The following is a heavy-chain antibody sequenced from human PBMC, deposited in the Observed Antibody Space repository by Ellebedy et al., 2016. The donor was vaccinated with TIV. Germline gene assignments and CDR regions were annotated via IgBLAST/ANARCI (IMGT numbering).Heavy chain of an antibody. Sequence: GESLKISCAASGFTFSSYNMNWLRQAPGKGLEWVSSISSGSTYIYYADSVKGRFTISRDDAKNSLYLHMNSLRAEDTAVYYCARDGGGAEDFDYWGQGTLVTVSS. CDR3: ARDGGGAEDFDY. CDR2: ISSGSTYI. V-gene: IGHV3-21*01. J-gene: IGHJ4*02. D-gene: IGHD3-16*01. CDR1: GFTFSSYN.